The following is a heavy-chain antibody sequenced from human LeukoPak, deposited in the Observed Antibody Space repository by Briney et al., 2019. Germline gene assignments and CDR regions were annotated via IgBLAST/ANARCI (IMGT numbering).Heavy chain of an antibody. CDR3: ARAGDHYYGSGSYYNRYYCGMDV. D-gene: IGHD3-10*01. CDR1: GFTFSSYS. CDR2: ISSSGSYI. Sequence: GGSLRLSCAASGFTFSSYSMNWVRQAPGKGLEWVSSISSSGSYIYYADSVKGRFTISRDNAKNSLYLQMNSLRAEDTAVYYCARAGDHYYGSGSYYNRYYCGMDVWGQGTTVTVSS. J-gene: IGHJ6*02. V-gene: IGHV3-21*01.